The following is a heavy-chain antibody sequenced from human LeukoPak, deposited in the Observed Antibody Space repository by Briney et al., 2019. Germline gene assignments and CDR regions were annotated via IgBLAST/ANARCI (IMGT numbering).Heavy chain of an antibody. J-gene: IGHJ4*02. CDR1: GFSLSTSGMC. CDR2: IDRDDDK. V-gene: IGHV2-70*11. Sequence: GSGPALVKPTQTLTLTCTFSGFSLSTSGMCVSWIRQPPGKALEWLARIDRDDDKYYSTSLRTRVSISKDTSKEQVVLTITNMDPGDTATYYCARLIAAASYSDYWGRGMMVTVSS. CDR3: ARLIAAASYSDY. D-gene: IGHD6-13*01.